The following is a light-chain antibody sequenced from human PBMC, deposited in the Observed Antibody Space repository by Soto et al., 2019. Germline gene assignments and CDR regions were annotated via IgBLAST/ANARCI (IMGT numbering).Light chain of an antibody. Sequence: EIVLTQSPATLSLSPGERATLSCRASQSISSYLAWYQQKPGQAPRLLIYDASNRATGIPARFSGSGSGTDFTLTISSLEPEDVAVYYCQQRAKWPSLTFGGGTKVEIK. CDR2: DAS. J-gene: IGKJ4*01. CDR3: QQRAKWPSLT. V-gene: IGKV3-11*01. CDR1: QSISSY.